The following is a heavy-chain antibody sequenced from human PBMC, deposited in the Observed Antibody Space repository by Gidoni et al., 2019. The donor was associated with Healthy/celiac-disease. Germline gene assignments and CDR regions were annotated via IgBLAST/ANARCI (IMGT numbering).Heavy chain of an antibody. Sequence: EVQLLESGGGLVQPGGSLRLSCAASGFTFSSYAMSWVRQAPGKGLEWVSAISGSGGSTYYADSVKGRFTISRDNSKNTLYLQMNSLRAEDTAVYYCAKIAAAGTTPHPHFDYWGQGTLVTVSS. CDR2: ISGSGGST. CDR1: GFTFSSYA. CDR3: AKIAAAGTTPHPHFDY. D-gene: IGHD6-13*01. V-gene: IGHV3-23*01. J-gene: IGHJ4*02.